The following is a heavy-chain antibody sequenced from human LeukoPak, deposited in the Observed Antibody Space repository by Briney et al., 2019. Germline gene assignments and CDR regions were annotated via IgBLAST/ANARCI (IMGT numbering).Heavy chain of an antibody. J-gene: IGHJ6*02. CDR1: GGSISSYY. CDR3: ARIGYCSGGSCYGHYYGMDV. V-gene: IGHV4-59*08. D-gene: IGHD2-15*01. CDR2: IYYSGST. Sequence: SETLSLTCTVSGGSISSYYWSWIRQPPGKGLEWIGYIYYSGSTNYNPSLKSRVTISVDTSKNQFSLKLSSVTAADTAVYYCARIGYCSGGSCYGHYYGMDVWGQGTTVTVSS.